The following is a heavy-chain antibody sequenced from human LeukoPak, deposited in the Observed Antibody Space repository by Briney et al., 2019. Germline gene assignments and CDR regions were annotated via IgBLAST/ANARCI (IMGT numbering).Heavy chain of an antibody. CDR3: ARSYSSGLYGGWYFDL. V-gene: IGHV1-2*02. J-gene: IGHJ2*01. CDR2: INPNSGGR. CDR1: GYTFTGYY. Sequence: ASVKVSCKSAGYTFTGYYMHWVRQAPGQGLEWMGWINPNSGGRNYAQKFQGRVTMTRDTSISTAYMELSRLRSDDTAVYYCARSYSSGLYGGWYFDLWGRGTLVTVSS. D-gene: IGHD6-19*01.